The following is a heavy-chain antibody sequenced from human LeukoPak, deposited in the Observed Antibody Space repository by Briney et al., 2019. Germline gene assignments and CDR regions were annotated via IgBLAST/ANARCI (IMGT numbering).Heavy chain of an antibody. CDR1: GFTFSSYD. V-gene: IGHV3-13*01. CDR2: IGTAGDT. J-gene: IGHJ4*02. CDR3: ARGSSGWYHRPDY. D-gene: IGHD6-19*01. Sequence: GGSLRLSCAASGFTFSSYDMHWVRQATGKGLEWVSAIGTAGDTYYPGSVKGRFTISRENAENSLYLQMNSLRAGDTAVYYCARGSSGWYHRPDYWGQGTLVTVSS.